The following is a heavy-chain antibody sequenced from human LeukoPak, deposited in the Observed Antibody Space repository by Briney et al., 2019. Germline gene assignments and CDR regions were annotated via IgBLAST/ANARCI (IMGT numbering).Heavy chain of an antibody. CDR3: ARQVEFFDAFDI. Sequence: ASVKVSCKASGYTFSAYYMHWVRQAPGQGLEWMGWVNPNSGGTNFAQKFEGRVTMTRDTSISTAYMELSRLRSDDTAVYYCARQVEFFDAFDIWGQGTLVTVSS. CDR1: GYTFSAYY. CDR2: VNPNSGGT. V-gene: IGHV1-2*02. J-gene: IGHJ3*02. D-gene: IGHD1-1*01.